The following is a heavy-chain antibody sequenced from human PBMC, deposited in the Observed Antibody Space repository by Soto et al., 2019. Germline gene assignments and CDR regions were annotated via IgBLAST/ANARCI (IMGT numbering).Heavy chain of an antibody. V-gene: IGHV1-69*13. CDR1: GGTFSSYA. Sequence: VASVKVSCKASGGTFSSYAISWVRQAPGQGLEWMGGIIPIFGTANYAQKFQGRVTITADESTSTAYMELSSLRSEDTAVYYCARESEDLTSNFDYWGQGTLVTVSS. CDR3: ARESEDLTSNFDY. J-gene: IGHJ4*02. CDR2: IIPIFGTA.